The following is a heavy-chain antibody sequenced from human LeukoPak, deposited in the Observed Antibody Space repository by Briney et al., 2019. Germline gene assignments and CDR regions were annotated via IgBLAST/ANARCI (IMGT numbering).Heavy chain of an antibody. Sequence: SLKVSSKPSVGTFSSYTISWVRQAPGQGLEWMGGIIPIFGTANYAQKFQGRVTITADKSTSTAYMELSSLRSEDTAVYYCASSRNSSPYYYYMDVWGKGTTVTVSS. J-gene: IGHJ6*03. V-gene: IGHV1-69*06. D-gene: IGHD6-13*01. CDR2: IIPIFGTA. CDR1: VGTFSSYT. CDR3: ASSRNSSPYYYYMDV.